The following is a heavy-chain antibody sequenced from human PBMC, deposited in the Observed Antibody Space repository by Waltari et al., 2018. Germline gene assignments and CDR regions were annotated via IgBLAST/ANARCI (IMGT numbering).Heavy chain of an antibody. CDR2: LNSSGRT. CDR3: AKSITMVRGAAGFDP. D-gene: IGHD3-10*01. Sequence: QVQLQESGPGLVRPSETLSLTCTVSGDSIRSTSFYWGWVRQSPGKGLEWIGSLNSSGRTYYNPSLKGRVTISVDTSNNHVSLRLSSVTAADTALYFCAKSITMVRGAAGFDPWGQGTLVTVSS. CDR1: GDSIRSTSFY. J-gene: IGHJ5*02. V-gene: IGHV4-39*01.